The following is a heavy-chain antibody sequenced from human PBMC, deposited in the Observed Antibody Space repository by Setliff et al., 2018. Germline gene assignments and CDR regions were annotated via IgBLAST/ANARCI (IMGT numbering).Heavy chain of an antibody. D-gene: IGHD3-3*01. V-gene: IGHV3-48*04. CDR3: ARLYRPESRYYFFDY. Sequence: GSLRLSCAASGFTFSSYSMNWVRQAPGKGLEWVSYISGSGSSIFYADSVKGRFTISRDNAKNSLYLQMNSLRAEDTAVYYCARLYRPESRYYFFDYWGQGTLVTVSS. CDR2: ISGSGSSI. J-gene: IGHJ4*02. CDR1: GFTFSSYS.